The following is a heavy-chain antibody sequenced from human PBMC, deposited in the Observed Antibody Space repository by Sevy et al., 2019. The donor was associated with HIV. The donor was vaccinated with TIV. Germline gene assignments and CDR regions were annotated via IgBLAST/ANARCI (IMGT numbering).Heavy chain of an antibody. CDR2: IRSKANSYAT. D-gene: IGHD3-3*01. Sequence: GGSLRLSCAASGFTFSGSAMHWVRQASGKGLEWVGRIRSKANSYATAYAASVKGRFTISRDDSKNTGYLQMNSLKTEETAGYYCTRAPTYYDFWSGYYTNPPFGYYYYGMDVWGQGTTVTVSS. V-gene: IGHV3-73*01. CDR1: GFTFSGSA. J-gene: IGHJ6*02. CDR3: TRAPTYYDFWSGYYTNPPFGYYYYGMDV.